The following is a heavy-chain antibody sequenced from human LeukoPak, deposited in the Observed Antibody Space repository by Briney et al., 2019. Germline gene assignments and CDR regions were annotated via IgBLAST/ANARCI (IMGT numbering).Heavy chain of an antibody. Sequence: PGGSLRLSCAASGFTFSSYSMNWVRQAPGKGLEWVGFIRSKTYGGTTEYAASVKGRFTISRDDSKSISFLQMNSLKTEDTAVYYCTRDYGAGGFWGQGTLVTVSS. CDR3: TRDYGAGGF. CDR2: IRSKTYGGTT. V-gene: IGHV3-49*04. CDR1: GFTFSSYS. J-gene: IGHJ4*02. D-gene: IGHD1-26*01.